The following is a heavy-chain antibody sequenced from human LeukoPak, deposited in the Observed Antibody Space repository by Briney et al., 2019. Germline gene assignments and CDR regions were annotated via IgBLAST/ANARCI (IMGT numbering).Heavy chain of an antibody. Sequence: GASLKISYKGSGSDFTSYWIGWVRPMPGKGAEWMGIMYPGDSDTRYSPSFQGQVTISAAKSIHTAYVQWSSLKASDTAMYYCARAYYGSSGFDYWGQGTLVTVSS. D-gene: IGHD3-10*01. CDR1: GSDFTSYW. CDR2: MYPGDSDT. CDR3: ARAYYGSSGFDY. V-gene: IGHV5-51*01. J-gene: IGHJ4*02.